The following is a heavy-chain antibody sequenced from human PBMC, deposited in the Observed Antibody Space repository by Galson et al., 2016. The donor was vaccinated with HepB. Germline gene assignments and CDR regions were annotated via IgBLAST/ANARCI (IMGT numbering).Heavy chain of an antibody. Sequence: SLRLSCAASEFSFRSYSMNWVRQAPGKGLEWLSSITAGGHTIYYADSEKGRFTISRDNAKSSLYLQMNSLRDDDTAVYFCARAGVAYETSGYFYGELDYWGQGTLVIVSS. CDR2: ITAGGHTI. D-gene: IGHD3-22*01. CDR3: ARAGVAYETSGYFYGELDY. J-gene: IGHJ4*02. V-gene: IGHV3-48*02. CDR1: EFSFRSYS.